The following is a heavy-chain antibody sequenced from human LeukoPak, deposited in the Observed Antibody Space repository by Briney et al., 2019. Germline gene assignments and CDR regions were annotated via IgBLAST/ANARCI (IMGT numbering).Heavy chain of an antibody. J-gene: IGHJ4*02. Sequence: SETLSLTCAVYSGSFTGYQWNWVRQPPGKRLEWIGEISHRGTTNYNPSLKSRVTMSVDTSKNQFSLKLSSVTAADTAVYYCARGAESGSWSLDYWGQGTLVTVSS. D-gene: IGHD6-13*01. CDR1: SGSFTGYQ. V-gene: IGHV4-34*01. CDR3: ARGAESGSWSLDY. CDR2: ISHRGTT.